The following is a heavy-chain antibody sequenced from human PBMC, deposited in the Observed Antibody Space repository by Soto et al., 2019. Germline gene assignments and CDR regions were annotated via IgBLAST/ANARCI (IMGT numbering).Heavy chain of an antibody. CDR1: GYTFTSYA. V-gene: IGHV1-3*01. CDR3: ARERRLLRYFDWLLDSLDY. CDR2: INAGNGNT. Sequence: GASVKVSCKASGYTFTSYAMHWVLQAPGQRLEWMGWINAGNGNTKYSQKFQGRVTITRDTSASTAYMELSSLRSEDTAVYYCARERRLLRYFDWLLDSLDYWGQGTLVTVSS. D-gene: IGHD3-9*01. J-gene: IGHJ4*02.